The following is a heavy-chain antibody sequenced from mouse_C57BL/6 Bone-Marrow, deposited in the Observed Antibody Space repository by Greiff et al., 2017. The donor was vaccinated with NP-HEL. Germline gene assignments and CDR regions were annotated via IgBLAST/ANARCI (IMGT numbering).Heavy chain of an antibody. D-gene: IGHD1-1*01. J-gene: IGHJ2*01. Sequence: EVKVEESGTVLARPGASVKMSCKTSGYTFTSYWMHWVKQRPGQGLEWIGAIYPGNSDTSYNQKFKGKAKLTAVTSASTAYMELSSLTNEDSAVYYCTRRRGYYYGSSLDYWGQGTTLTVSS. CDR3: TRRRGYYYGSSLDY. CDR1: GYTFTSYW. V-gene: IGHV1-5*01. CDR2: IYPGNSDT.